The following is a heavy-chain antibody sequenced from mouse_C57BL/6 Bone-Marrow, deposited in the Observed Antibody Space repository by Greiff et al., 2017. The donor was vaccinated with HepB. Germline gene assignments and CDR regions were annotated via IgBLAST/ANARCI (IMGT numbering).Heavy chain of an antibody. J-gene: IGHJ2*01. D-gene: IGHD2-3*01. CDR3: ARDGYYPYYFDY. CDR2: ISGGGGNT. Sequence: EVQGVDSGGGLVKPGGSLKLSCAASGFTFSSYTMSWVRQTPEKRLEWVATISGGGGNTYYPDSVKGRFTISRDNAKNTLYLQMSSLRSEDTALYYCARDGYYPYYFDYWGQGTTLTVSS. V-gene: IGHV5-9*01. CDR1: GFTFSSYT.